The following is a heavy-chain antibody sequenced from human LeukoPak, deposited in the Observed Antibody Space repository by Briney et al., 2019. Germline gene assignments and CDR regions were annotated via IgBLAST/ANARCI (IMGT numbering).Heavy chain of an antibody. Sequence: SQTLSLACTVSGGSISSGGYYWSWIRQHPGKGLEWIGYIYYRGSTYYNPSLKSRVTISVDTSKNQFSLKLSSVTAADTAVYYCAREARVATLDAFDIWGQGTMVAVSS. J-gene: IGHJ3*02. CDR1: GGSISSGGYY. CDR2: IYYRGST. D-gene: IGHD5-12*01. V-gene: IGHV4-31*03. CDR3: AREARVATLDAFDI.